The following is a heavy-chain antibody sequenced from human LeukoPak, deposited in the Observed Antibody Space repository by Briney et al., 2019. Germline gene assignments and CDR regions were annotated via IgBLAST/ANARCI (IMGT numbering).Heavy chain of an antibody. Sequence: PGGSLRLSCAASGFTFSNAWMSWVRQAPGKGLEWVGRIKSKTDGGTTDYAAPVKGRFTISREDSKNTLYLQMNSLKTEDTAVYYCTTDSRKQLGLSYYYYYMDVWGKWTTVTVSS. CDR2: IKSKTDGGTT. D-gene: IGHD6-13*01. V-gene: IGHV3-15*01. J-gene: IGHJ6*03. CDR3: TTDSRKQLGLSYYYYYMDV. CDR1: GFTFSNAW.